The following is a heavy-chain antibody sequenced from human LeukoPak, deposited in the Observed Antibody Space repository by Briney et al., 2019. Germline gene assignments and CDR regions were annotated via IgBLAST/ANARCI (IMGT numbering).Heavy chain of an antibody. CDR1: GFTFSSYW. CDR2: ISYDGSNK. V-gene: IGHV3-30-3*01. CDR3: ARDSEYSSSFYYYYGMDV. J-gene: IGHJ6*02. D-gene: IGHD6-6*01. Sequence: GGSLRLSCAASGFTFSSYWMNWARQAPGKGPEWVAVISYDGSNKYYADSMKGRFTISRDNSKNTLYLQMNSLRAEDTAVYYCARDSEYSSSFYYYYGMDVWGQGTTVTVSS.